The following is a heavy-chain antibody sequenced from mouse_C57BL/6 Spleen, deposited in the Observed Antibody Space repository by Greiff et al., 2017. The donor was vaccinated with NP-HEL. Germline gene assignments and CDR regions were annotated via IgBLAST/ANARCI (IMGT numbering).Heavy chain of an antibody. D-gene: IGHD1-1*01. V-gene: IGHV1-81*01. J-gene: IGHJ1*03. CDR3: ARHPYGSSYAWYFDV. Sequence: QVQLQQSGAELARPGASVKLSCKASGYTFTSYGISWVKQRTGQGLEWIGEIYPRSGNTYYNEKFKGKATLTADKSSSTAYMALRSLTSEDSAVYFCARHPYGSSYAWYFDVWGTGTTVTVSS. CDR2: IYPRSGNT. CDR1: GYTFTSYG.